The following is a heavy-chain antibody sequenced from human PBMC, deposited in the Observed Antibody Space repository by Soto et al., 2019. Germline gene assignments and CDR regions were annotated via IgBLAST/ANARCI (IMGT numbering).Heavy chain of an antibody. CDR2: IYYSGST. Sequence: PSETLSLTCTVSGGSISSGGYYWSWIRQHPGKGLEWIGYIYYSGSTYYNPSLKSRVTISVDTSKNQFSLKLSSVTAADTAVYYCARSPRQLGHFDYWGQGTLVTVSS. J-gene: IGHJ4*02. D-gene: IGHD5-18*01. CDR1: GGSISSGGYY. CDR3: ARSPRQLGHFDY. V-gene: IGHV4-31*03.